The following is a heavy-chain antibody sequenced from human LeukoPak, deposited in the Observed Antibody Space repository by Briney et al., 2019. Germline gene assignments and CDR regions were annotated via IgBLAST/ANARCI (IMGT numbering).Heavy chain of an antibody. CDR3: ARGRHRSGNYPGRY. Sequence: ASVKVSCKASGYTFTSYDINWVRQATGQGLEWMGWMNPNSGNTGYAQKFQGRVTMTRNTSISTAYMELSSLRSEDTAACYCARGRHRSGNYPGRYWGQGTLVTVSS. CDR2: MNPNSGNT. CDR1: GYTFTSYD. D-gene: IGHD4-23*01. J-gene: IGHJ4*02. V-gene: IGHV1-8*01.